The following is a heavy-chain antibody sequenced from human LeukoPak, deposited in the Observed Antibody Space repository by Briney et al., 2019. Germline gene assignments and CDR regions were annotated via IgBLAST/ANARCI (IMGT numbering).Heavy chain of an antibody. J-gene: IGHJ4*02. Sequence: GGSLRLSCAASGFTFSTYNMNWVRQAPGKGLEWVSCISSTSSYIYYADSVKGRFTISRDNAKNSLYLQMNSLRAEDTAVYYCARDRQSSGWYENGVYWGQGTLVTVSS. CDR3: ARDRQSSGWYENGVY. D-gene: IGHD6-19*01. V-gene: IGHV3-21*01. CDR2: ISSTSSYI. CDR1: GFTFSTYN.